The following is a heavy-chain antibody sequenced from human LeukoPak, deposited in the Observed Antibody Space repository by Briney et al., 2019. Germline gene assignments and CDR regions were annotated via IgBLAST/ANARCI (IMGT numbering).Heavy chain of an antibody. J-gene: IGHJ4*02. CDR3: VRVVTTRSGWYHFDN. D-gene: IGHD6-13*01. CDR1: GFSIADHH. CDR2: SSTTKPNSCTT. Sequence: GGSLRLSCAGAGFSIADHHMDWVRQAPGTGLEWIGRSSTTKPNSCTTQYAASVRGRFTISRDDSQNSLYLHLNSLKTEDTAVYYCVRVVTTRSGWYHFDNWGLGTLVSVSS. V-gene: IGHV3-72*01.